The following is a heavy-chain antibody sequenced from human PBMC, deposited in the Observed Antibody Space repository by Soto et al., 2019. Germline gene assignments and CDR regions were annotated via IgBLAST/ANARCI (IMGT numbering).Heavy chain of an antibody. CDR3: ATKARAAGRENWFDP. CDR2: INAGNGNT. D-gene: IGHD6-13*01. CDR1: GYTFTSYA. J-gene: IGHJ5*02. Sequence: EASVKVSCKASGYTFTSYAMHWVRQAPGQRLEWMGWINAGNGNTKYSQKFQGRVTITRDTSASTAYMELSSLRSEDTAVYYCATKARAAGRENWFDPWGQGTLVTVSS. V-gene: IGHV1-3*01.